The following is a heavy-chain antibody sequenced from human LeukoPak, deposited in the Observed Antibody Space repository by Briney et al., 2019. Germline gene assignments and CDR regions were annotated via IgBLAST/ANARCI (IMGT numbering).Heavy chain of an antibody. J-gene: IGHJ6*02. D-gene: IGHD6-13*01. Sequence: GGSLRLSCAASGFTFSSYAMHRVRQAPGKGLEWVAVISYDGSNKYYADSVKGRFTISRDNSKNTLYLQMNSLRAEDTAVYYCARWSGIAAAGTTSGGMDVWGQGTTVTVSS. CDR2: ISYDGSNK. V-gene: IGHV3-30-3*01. CDR3: ARWSGIAAAGTTSGGMDV. CDR1: GFTFSSYA.